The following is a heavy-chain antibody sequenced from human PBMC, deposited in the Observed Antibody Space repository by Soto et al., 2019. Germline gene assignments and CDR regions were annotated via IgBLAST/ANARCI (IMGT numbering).Heavy chain of an antibody. V-gene: IGHV3-30-3*01. CDR2: ISFDGSNK. CDR1: GFTFSSYA. Sequence: QVPLVESGGGVVQPERSLRLSSAASGFTFSSYAMHWVRQAPGKGLEWVTVISFDGSNKYYADSVKGRFTISRDNSKNTLYLQMNSLRAEDTAVYYCARERAWGSGTEYFYNGMDVWGQGTTVTVSS. D-gene: IGHD3-16*01. J-gene: IGHJ6*02. CDR3: ARERAWGSGTEYFYNGMDV.